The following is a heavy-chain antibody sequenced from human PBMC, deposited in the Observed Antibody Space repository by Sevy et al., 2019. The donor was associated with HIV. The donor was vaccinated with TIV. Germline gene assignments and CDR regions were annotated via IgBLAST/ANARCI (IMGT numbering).Heavy chain of an antibody. CDR2: IYYSGST. CDR3: AREPSNHHSTIFGVVVIDAFDI. J-gene: IGHJ3*02. Sequence: SETLSLTCTVSGGSVSSGSYYWSWIRQPPGKGLEWIGYIYYSGSTNYNPSLKSRVTISVDTSKNQFSLKLSSVTAPDTAVYYCAREPSNHHSTIFGVVVIDAFDIWGQGTMVTVSS. V-gene: IGHV4-61*01. CDR1: GGSVSSGSYY. D-gene: IGHD3-3*01.